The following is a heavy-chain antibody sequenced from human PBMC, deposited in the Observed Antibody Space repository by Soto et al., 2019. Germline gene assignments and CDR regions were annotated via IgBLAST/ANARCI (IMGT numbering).Heavy chain of an antibody. V-gene: IGHV3-30*18. J-gene: IGHJ6*02. D-gene: IGHD2-2*03. CDR1: GFSFSGYG. Sequence: QVQLVESGGGVVQPGRSLKLSCAASGFSFSGYGMHWVRQAPGKGLEWVTLISYDGDSKLYADSVKGRFTISRDNSKNMLSLQMSSLRTDDSAVYYCAKGLDIVLVPGGIKSYFYYGVDVWGQGTTVTVAS. CDR2: ISYDGDSK. CDR3: AKGLDIVLVPGGIKSYFYYGVDV.